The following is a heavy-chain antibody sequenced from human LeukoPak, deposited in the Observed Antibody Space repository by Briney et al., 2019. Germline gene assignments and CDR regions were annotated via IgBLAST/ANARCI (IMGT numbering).Heavy chain of an antibody. CDR3: ARGGASYGDYNNWFDP. Sequence: ASVKVSCKASGYTFTSYYMHWVRQAPGQGLEWMGIINPSAGTTTYAQKFQGRVTMTSDMSTSTAYMELSSLRSEDTAVYYCARGGASYGDYNNWFDPWGQGTLVTVSS. CDR2: INPSAGTT. CDR1: GYTFTSYY. V-gene: IGHV1-46*01. J-gene: IGHJ5*02. D-gene: IGHD4-17*01.